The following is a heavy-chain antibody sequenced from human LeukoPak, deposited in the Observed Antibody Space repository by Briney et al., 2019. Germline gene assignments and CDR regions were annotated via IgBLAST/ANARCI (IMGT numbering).Heavy chain of an antibody. CDR2: IIPIFGTA. V-gene: IGHV1-69*05. D-gene: IGHD4-17*01. Sequence: ASVKVSCKASGGTFSSYAISWVRQAPGQGLEWMGGIIPIFGTANYAQKFQGRVTMTRNTSISTAYMELSSLRSEDTAVYYCARPDFRYGEFAFDIWGHGTMVTVSS. J-gene: IGHJ3*02. CDR3: ARPDFRYGEFAFDI. CDR1: GGTFSSYA.